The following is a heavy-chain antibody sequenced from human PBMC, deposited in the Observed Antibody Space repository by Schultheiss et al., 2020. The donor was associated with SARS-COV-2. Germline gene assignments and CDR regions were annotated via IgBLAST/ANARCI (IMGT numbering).Heavy chain of an antibody. CDR3: ARADDYDYYYGMDV. CDR1: GFTFSSYA. Sequence: GESLKISCAASGFTFSSYAMSWVRQAPGKGLEWVSAISGSGGSTYYADSVKGRFTISRDNSKNPLYLQMNSLRAEDTTVYYCARADDYDYYYGMDVWGQGTAVTVSS. CDR2: ISGSGGST. V-gene: IGHV3-23*01. J-gene: IGHJ6*02.